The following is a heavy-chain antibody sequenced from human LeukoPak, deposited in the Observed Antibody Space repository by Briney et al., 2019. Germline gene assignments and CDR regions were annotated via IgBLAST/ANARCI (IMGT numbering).Heavy chain of an antibody. D-gene: IGHD3-22*01. J-gene: IGHJ4*02. CDR1: GFTFSSYA. CDR2: ISGSGGST. V-gene: IGHV3-23*01. Sequence: GGSLRLFCAASGFTFSSYAMSWVRQAPGKGLEWVSAISGSGGSTYYADSVKGRFTISRDNSKNTLYLQMNSLRAEDTAVYYCANVVVISYYFDYWGQGTLVTVSS. CDR3: ANVVVISYYFDY.